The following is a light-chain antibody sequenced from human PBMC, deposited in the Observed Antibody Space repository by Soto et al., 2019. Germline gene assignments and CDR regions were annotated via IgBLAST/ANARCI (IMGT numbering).Light chain of an antibody. CDR2: EVD. V-gene: IGLV2-8*01. Sequence: QSALTQPPSASGSPGQSVTISCTGTSSDAGGYNYVSWYQHHPGKAPKLIIYEVDERPSGVPDRFSGSKSGNTASLTVSGLQAEDEADYYCSSYVGSNNFPYVFGTGTKLTVL. CDR1: SSDAGGYNY. CDR3: SSYVGSNNFPYV. J-gene: IGLJ1*01.